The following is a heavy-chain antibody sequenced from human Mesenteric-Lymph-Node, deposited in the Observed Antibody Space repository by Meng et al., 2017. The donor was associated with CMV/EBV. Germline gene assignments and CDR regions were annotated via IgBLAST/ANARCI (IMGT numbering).Heavy chain of an antibody. CDR2: ISAGGGGGT. D-gene: IGHD2-8*02. CDR3: AKSRLVQPFFDS. CDR1: GFVFSNFA. V-gene: IGHV3-23*01. Sequence: GGSLRLSCVASGFVFSNFAMSWVRQAPGKGLEWVSTISAGGGGGTYYADSLKGRFTISRDNSKNTVYLQMNSLRVEDTAMYYCAKSRLVQPFFDSWGQGTLVTVSS. J-gene: IGHJ4*02.